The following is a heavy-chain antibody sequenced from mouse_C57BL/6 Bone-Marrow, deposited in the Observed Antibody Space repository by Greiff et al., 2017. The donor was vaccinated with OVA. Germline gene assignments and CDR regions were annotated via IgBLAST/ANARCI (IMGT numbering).Heavy chain of an antibody. V-gene: IGHV5-4*01. J-gene: IGHJ1*03. CDR1: GFTFSSYA. D-gene: IGHD6-1*01. Sequence: EVKLMESGGGLVKPGGSLKLSCAASGFTFSSYAMSWVRQTPEKRLEWVATISDGGSYTYYPDNVKGRFTISRDNAKNNLYLQMSHLKSEDTAMYYCAREKAAASYFDVWGTGTTVTVSS. CDR3: AREKAAASYFDV. CDR2: ISDGGSYT.